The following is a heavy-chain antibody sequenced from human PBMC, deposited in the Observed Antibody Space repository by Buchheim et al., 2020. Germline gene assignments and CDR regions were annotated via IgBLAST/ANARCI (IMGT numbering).Heavy chain of an antibody. Sequence: VQLVESGGGLVQPGGSLRLSCTASGFTFRNYWMTWVRQAPGKGLVWVANINKDGSEKYFLDSVKGRFTISRDNAKNALYLQMNSLRAEDTSVYYCVRELVVAPAEYFDTWGQGT. D-gene: IGHD2-15*01. CDR2: INKDGSEK. V-gene: IGHV3-7*01. CDR1: GFTFRNYW. CDR3: VRELVVAPAEYFDT. J-gene: IGHJ4*02.